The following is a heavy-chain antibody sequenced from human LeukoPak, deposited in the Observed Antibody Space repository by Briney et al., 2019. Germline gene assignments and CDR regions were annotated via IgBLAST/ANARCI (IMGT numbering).Heavy chain of an antibody. CDR2: ISSSSSYI. D-gene: IGHD3-22*01. CDR3: ARDSESSGQY. V-gene: IGHV3-21*01. CDR1: GFTFGSYS. J-gene: IGHJ4*02. Sequence: GGSLRLSXAASGFTFGSYSMNWVRQPPGKGLEWVSSISSSSSYIYYADSVKGRFTISRDNAKNSLYLQMNSLRAEDTAVYYCARDSESSGQYWGQGTLVTVSS.